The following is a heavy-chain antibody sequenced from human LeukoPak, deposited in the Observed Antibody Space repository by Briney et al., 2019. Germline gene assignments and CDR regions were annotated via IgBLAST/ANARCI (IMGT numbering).Heavy chain of an antibody. Sequence: PSETLSLTCAVSGYSISSGFYWAWIRQPPGKGLEWLGIIYYSGNTYYNPSLKRRLTISVDTSKNEFSLKLSSVTAADTAVYYCARDNGGDDPPTLDYWGQGTLVTVSS. V-gene: IGHV4-38-2*02. CDR2: IYYSGNT. D-gene: IGHD2-8*01. CDR3: ARDNGGDDPPTLDY. CDR1: GYSISSGFY. J-gene: IGHJ4*02.